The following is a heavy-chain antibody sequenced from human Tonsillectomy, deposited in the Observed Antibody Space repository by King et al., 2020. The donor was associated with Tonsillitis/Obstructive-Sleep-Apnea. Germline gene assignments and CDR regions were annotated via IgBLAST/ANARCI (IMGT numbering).Heavy chain of an antibody. V-gene: IGHV4-39*01. Sequence: QLQESGPGLVKPSETLSLTCTVSGGSISSSRYYWGWIRQPPGKGLEWIGSIYYSGSTYYNPSLKSRVTMSVDTSKDQFSLKRSSVTAADTAVYYCARPCTAVTGTWAFDTWGQGTMVTVSS. J-gene: IGHJ3*02. CDR2: IYYSGST. D-gene: IGHD6-19*01. CDR1: GGSISSSRYY. CDR3: ARPCTAVTGTWAFDT.